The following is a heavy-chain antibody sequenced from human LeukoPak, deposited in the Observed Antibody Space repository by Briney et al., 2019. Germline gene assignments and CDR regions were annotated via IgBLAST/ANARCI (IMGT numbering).Heavy chain of an antibody. CDR3: ANLVSSDYDSSGGDAFDI. CDR2: IWYDGSNK. CDR1: GFTFSSYG. J-gene: IGHJ3*02. Sequence: GGSLRLSCAASGFTFSSYGMHWVRQAPGKGLEWVAVIWYDGSNKYYADSVKGRFTISRDNYKNTLYLQMNSLRAEDTAVYYCANLVSSDYDSSGGDAFDIWGQGTMVTVSS. D-gene: IGHD3-22*01. V-gene: IGHV3-33*06.